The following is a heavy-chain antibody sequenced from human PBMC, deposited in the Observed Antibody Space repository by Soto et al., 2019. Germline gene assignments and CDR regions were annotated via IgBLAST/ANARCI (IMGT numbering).Heavy chain of an antibody. CDR2: IYYRGNA. J-gene: IGHJ4*02. Sequence: QLQLQESGPGLVKPSETLSLTCSVSDDSINSDKYYWGWIRQPPGKGLEWIGSIYYRGNAYYNPSLQTRATISLDKSSSQFSLKLNSVTAADSAVYFCARLEGLATISYYFDFWGPGALVTVSS. D-gene: IGHD3-9*01. CDR3: ARLEGLATISYYFDF. V-gene: IGHV4-39*01. CDR1: DDSINSDKYY.